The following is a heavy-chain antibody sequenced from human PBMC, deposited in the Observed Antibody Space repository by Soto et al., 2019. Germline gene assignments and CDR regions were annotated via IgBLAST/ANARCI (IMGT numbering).Heavy chain of an antibody. CDR2: IYYSGST. Sequence: PSETLSLTCTVSGGSISSGGYYWSWIRQHPGKGLEWIGYIYYSGSTYYNPSLKSRVTISVDTSKNQFSLKLSSVTAADTAVYYCARDAPAYYYDSSGYPSGYGMDVWGQGTTVT. J-gene: IGHJ6*02. CDR3: ARDAPAYYYDSSGYPSGYGMDV. V-gene: IGHV4-31*03. CDR1: GGSISSGGYY. D-gene: IGHD3-22*01.